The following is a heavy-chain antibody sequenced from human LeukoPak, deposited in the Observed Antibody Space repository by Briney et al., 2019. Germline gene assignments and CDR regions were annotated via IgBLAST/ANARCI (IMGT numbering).Heavy chain of an antibody. CDR2: IYYSGST. D-gene: IGHD1-26*01. CDR1: GGSISSSSYY. V-gene: IGHV4-39*07. CDR3: ARETAYSGSYYGWFDP. J-gene: IGHJ5*02. Sequence: SETLSLTCTVSGGSISSSSYYWGWIRQPPGKGLEWIGSIYYSGSTYYNPSLKSRVTISVDTSKNQFSLKLSSVTAADTAVYYCARETAYSGSYYGWFDPWGQGTLVTVSS.